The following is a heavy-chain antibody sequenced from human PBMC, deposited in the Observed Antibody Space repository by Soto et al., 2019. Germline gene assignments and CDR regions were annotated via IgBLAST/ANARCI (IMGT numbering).Heavy chain of an antibody. CDR1: GFTFSSYG. CDR3: ARGSRWVGGKTQDRYGMDV. J-gene: IGHJ6*02. Sequence: GGSLRLSCAASGFTFSSYGMHWVRQAPGKGLEWVAVIWYDGSNKYYADSVKGRFTISRDNSKNTLYLQMNSLRAEDTAVYYCARGSRWVGGKTQDRYGMDVWGQGTTVTVSS. D-gene: IGHD1-26*01. V-gene: IGHV3-33*01. CDR2: IWYDGSNK.